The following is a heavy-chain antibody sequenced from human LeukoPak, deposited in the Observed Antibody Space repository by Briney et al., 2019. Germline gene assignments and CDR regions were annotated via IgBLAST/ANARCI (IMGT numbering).Heavy chain of an antibody. CDR2: ISNSGTT. V-gene: IGHV4-59*08. Sequence: SETLSLTCSVSGGSMNDNYLTWIRQAPGKGPEWIGYISNSGTTDYNPSLKSRVTISGDTSKNQFSLKLSSVTAADTAVYYCARLIRQAGYFSGFSNFYYMDVWGNGTTVTVSS. CDR1: GGSMNDNY. D-gene: IGHD5-18*01. J-gene: IGHJ6*03. CDR3: ARLIRQAGYFSGFSNFYYMDV.